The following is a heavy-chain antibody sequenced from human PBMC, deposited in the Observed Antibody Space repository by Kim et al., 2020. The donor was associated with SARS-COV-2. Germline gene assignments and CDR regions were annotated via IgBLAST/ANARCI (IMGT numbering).Heavy chain of an antibody. V-gene: IGHV4-59*08. Sequence: NNPTSIKSRTTISVDPSKNQFSLKLSSVTAADTAVYYCARHRPGLNWFDPWGQGTLVTVSS. J-gene: IGHJ5*02. CDR3: ARHRPGLNWFDP. D-gene: IGHD3-10*01.